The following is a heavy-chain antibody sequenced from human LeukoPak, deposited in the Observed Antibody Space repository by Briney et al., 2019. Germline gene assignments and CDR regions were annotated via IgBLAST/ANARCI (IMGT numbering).Heavy chain of an antibody. CDR3: VRGGEPGFDY. D-gene: IGHD3-16*01. J-gene: IGHJ4*02. CDR2: ISTGGDT. Sequence: GGSLRLSCAASGFTFSTNDMHWVRQATGKGLEWVAGISTGGDTYYAGSVKGRFTIIRENAKNSVYLQMNSLRVGDTAVYSCVRGGEPGFDYWGQGTLVTVSS. CDR1: GFTFSTND. V-gene: IGHV3-13*01.